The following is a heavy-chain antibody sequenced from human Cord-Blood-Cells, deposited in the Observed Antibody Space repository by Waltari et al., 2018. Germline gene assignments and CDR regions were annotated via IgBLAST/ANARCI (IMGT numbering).Heavy chain of an antibody. CDR3: ASQMGAADY. CDR1: GGTFSRYA. J-gene: IGHJ4*02. D-gene: IGHD2-8*01. V-gene: IGHV1-69*01. CDR2: IIPVFGTA. Sequence: QVQLVQSGDEVKKPGSSVKVSCRASGGTFSRYAISWVRQAPGQGLEWMGGIIPVFGTANDAQKFQGRVTITADESTSTAYMGRSSLRAEDTAVYYCASQMGAADYWGQGTLVTVSS.